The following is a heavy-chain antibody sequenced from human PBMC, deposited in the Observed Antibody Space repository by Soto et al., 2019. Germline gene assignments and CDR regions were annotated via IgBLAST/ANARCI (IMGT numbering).Heavy chain of an antibody. Sequence: ASVKVSCKASGYTFTSYYMHWVRQAPGQGLEWMGIINPSGGSTSYAQKCQGRVPMNRDTSTSTVYMELSSLRSEDTAVYYCARGNYYYDSSGYYYYWGQGTLVTVSS. CDR2: INPSGGST. V-gene: IGHV1-46*01. CDR1: GYTFTSYY. D-gene: IGHD3-22*01. CDR3: ARGNYYYDSSGYYYY. J-gene: IGHJ4*02.